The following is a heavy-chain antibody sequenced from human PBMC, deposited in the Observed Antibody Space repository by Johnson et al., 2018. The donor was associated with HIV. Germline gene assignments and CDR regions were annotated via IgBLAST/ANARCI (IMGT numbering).Heavy chain of an antibody. V-gene: IGHV3-NL1*01. CDR2: IYSGGSK. D-gene: IGHD2-2*01. J-gene: IGHJ3*02. CDR3: ARDLEDIVEVPAAIGAFDI. CDR1: GFTFSSYA. Sequence: QVQLVESGGGLVQPGGSLRLSCAASGFTFSSYAMHWVRQAPGKGLEWVSIIYSGGSKYYADSVKGRFTISRDNSKNTLYLQMNSLRAEDTAVYYCARDLEDIVEVPAAIGAFDIWGQGTMVTVSS.